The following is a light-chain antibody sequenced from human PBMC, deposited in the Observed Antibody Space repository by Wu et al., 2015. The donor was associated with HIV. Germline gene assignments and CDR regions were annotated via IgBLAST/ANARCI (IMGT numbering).Light chain of an antibody. CDR1: QSVSSN. CDR3: QQYAGSPPEA. J-gene: IGKJ3*01. CDR2: GAS. Sequence: EIVMTQSPATLSVSPGERATLSCRASQSVSSNLAWYQQKPGQAPRLLIYGASSRATGIPDRFSGSGSGTDFTVTISRLEPEDFAVYYCQQYAGSPPEAFGPGTKVDIK. V-gene: IGKV3-20*01.